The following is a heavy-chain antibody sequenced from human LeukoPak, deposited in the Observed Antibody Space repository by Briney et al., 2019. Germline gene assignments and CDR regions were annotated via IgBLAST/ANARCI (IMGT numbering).Heavy chain of an antibody. D-gene: IGHD6-13*01. CDR2: INHSGST. CDR3: ARLATRRIAAAGTGYN. J-gene: IGHJ1*01. V-gene: IGHV4-34*01. Sequence: SETLSLTCAVYGGSFSGYYWSWIRQPPGKGLEWTGEINHSGSTNYNPSLKSRVTISVDTSKNQFSLKLSSVTAADTAVYYCARLATRRIAAAGTGYNWGQGTLVTVSS. CDR1: GGSFSGYY.